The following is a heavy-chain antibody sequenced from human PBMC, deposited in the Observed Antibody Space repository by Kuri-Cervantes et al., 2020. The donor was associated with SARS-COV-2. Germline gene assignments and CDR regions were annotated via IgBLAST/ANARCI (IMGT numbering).Heavy chain of an antibody. CDR3: AKDPLYRGTYDLGKLDY. Sequence: LSLTCAASGFSFSSFGIHWVRQAPGKGLEWVGFLRYDGGENHYADSVKGRFTISRDSSKNTLYLEMNSLRVEDTAVYYCAKDPLYRGTYDLGKLDYWGQGTLVTVSS. J-gene: IGHJ4*02. D-gene: IGHD3-3*01. CDR2: LRYDGGEN. CDR1: GFSFSSFG. V-gene: IGHV3-30*02.